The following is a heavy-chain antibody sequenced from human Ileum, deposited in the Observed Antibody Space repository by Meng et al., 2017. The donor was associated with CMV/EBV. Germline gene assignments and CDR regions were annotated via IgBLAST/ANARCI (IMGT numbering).Heavy chain of an antibody. CDR2: IIPILGIP. CDR3: ANGGRPGNFWSGVYIYYFDY. V-gene: IGHV1-69*10. J-gene: IGHJ4*02. Sequence: SVKVSCKASGDTFSTYSISWVRQAPGQGLEWMGGIIPILGIPNYAQTFQGRVRITTDKSTSTAYMELNSLRSEDTAVYYCANGGRPGNFWSGVYIYYFDYWGQGTLVTVSS. D-gene: IGHD3-3*01. CDR1: GDTFSTYS.